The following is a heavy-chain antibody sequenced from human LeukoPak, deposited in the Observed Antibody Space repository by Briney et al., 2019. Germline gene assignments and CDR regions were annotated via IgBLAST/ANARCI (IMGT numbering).Heavy chain of an antibody. J-gene: IGHJ4*02. CDR3: ESNLRTVGYVDY. CDR1: GGTFSIYA. CDR2: IIPICGTA. V-gene: IGHV1-69*05. D-gene: IGHD1/OR15-1a*01. Sequence: GSSVKVSCKASGGTFSIYAISWGRQAPGQGLERMGGIIPICGTANYAQKFQGRVTITTDESTTTAYMELSSLTSEDTAVYYSESNLRTVGYVDYWGQGTLVTVSS.